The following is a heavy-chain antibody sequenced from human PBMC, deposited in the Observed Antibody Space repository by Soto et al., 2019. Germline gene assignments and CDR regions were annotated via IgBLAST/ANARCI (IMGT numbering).Heavy chain of an antibody. CDR2: IYYSGST. Sequence: QVQLQESGPGLVKPSQTLSLTCTVSGGSISSGGYYWSWIRQHPGKGLEWIGYIYYSGSTYYNPSLKSRVTISVDTSKNQFSLKLSSVTAADTAVYYCARVEVGIAAAEIDYWGQGTLVTVSS. D-gene: IGHD6-13*01. V-gene: IGHV4-31*03. CDR1: GGSISSGGYY. J-gene: IGHJ4*02. CDR3: ARVEVGIAAAEIDY.